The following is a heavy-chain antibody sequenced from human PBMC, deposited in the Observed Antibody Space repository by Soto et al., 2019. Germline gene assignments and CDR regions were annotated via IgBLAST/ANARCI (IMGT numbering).Heavy chain of an antibody. V-gene: IGHV1-46*01. J-gene: IGHJ4*02. CDR2: INPSGGST. Sequence: QVQLVQSGAEVKKPGASVKVSCKASGYTFTSYYMHWVRQAPGQGLEWMGIINPSGGSTSYAQKFQGRVTMTRDTSTSTVYMELSSLRSEDTAVYYCAMVVTDIYYFDYWGQGTLVTVSS. CDR3: AMVVTDIYYFDY. CDR1: GYTFTSYY. D-gene: IGHD2-21*02.